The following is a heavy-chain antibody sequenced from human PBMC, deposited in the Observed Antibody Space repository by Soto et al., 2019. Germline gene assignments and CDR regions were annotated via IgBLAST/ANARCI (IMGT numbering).Heavy chain of an antibody. V-gene: IGHV2-5*02. J-gene: IGHJ4*02. Sequence: QITLNESGPTVVRPTETLTLTCRFSGFSLTTSGVGVGWIRQSPGKAPEWLALIYWDDDKRYSASLKSRFIITMDTSKNQVVLTVTDLDPTDTATYYCAHRVLRSVFGLVTTAAIYFDFWGQGTPVAVSS. CDR3: AHRVLRSVFGLVTTAAIYFDF. CDR1: GFSLTTSGVG. D-gene: IGHD3-3*01. CDR2: IYWDDDK.